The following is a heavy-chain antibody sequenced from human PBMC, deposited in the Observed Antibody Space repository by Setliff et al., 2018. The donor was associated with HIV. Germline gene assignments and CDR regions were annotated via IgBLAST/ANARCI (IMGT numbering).Heavy chain of an antibody. D-gene: IGHD3-10*01. CDR3: ARTYPLSTGSPYNWFDP. CDR2: ILGIFGTT. V-gene: IGHV1-69*05. Sequence: GASVKVSCKAPGGTFNSYAISWVRQAPGQGLEWMGGILGIFGTTYYAQKFQGRVTITTDESTSTAYMELSSLRSEDTAVYYCARTYPLSTGSPYNWFDPWGQGTLVTVSS. J-gene: IGHJ5*02. CDR1: GGTFNSYA.